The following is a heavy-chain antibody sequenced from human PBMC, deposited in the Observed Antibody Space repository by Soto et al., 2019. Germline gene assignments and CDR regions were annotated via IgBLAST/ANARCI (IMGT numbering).Heavy chain of an antibody. CDR2: ISFDAQKH. D-gene: IGHD3-10*01. CDR3: ARGFWSGELLQQYYYVMEV. J-gene: IGHJ6*02. Sequence: QVQLVESGGGVVQPGRSLRLSCAASGFTFSAYAMHWVRQAPGKGLEWVAAISFDAQKHYYADSVKARFTISRDNSKNSLFLRMNSLRVEDTAVYYCARGFWSGELLQQYYYVMEVWGLGTTVTVSS. V-gene: IGHV3-30*03. CDR1: GFTFSAYA.